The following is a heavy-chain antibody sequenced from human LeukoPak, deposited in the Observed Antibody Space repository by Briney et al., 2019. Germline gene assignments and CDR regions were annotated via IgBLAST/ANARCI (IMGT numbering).Heavy chain of an antibody. J-gene: IGHJ4*02. CDR2: INPNSGGT. CDR1: GGTFSSYA. Sequence: ASVKVSCKASGGTFSSYAISWVRQAPGQGLEWMGWINPNSGGTNYAQKFQGRVTMTRDTSISTVYMELSRLRSDDTAMYYCARDSLLDYWGQGTLVTVSS. V-gene: IGHV1-2*02. CDR3: ARDSLLDY.